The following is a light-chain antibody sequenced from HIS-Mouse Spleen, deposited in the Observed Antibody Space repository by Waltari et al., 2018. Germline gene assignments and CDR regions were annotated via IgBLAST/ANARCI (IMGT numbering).Light chain of an antibody. CDR3: AAWDDSLNGNYV. V-gene: IGLV1-44*01. Sequence: QSVLTQPPSASGTPGQRVTISCSGSSSNIGRNTLNWYQQLPGTAPKLLIYSNKQRPSGVPDRFSGSKSGTSASLAISGLQSEDEADYYCAAWDDSLNGNYVFGTGTKVTVL. J-gene: IGLJ1*01. CDR1: SSNIGRNT. CDR2: SNK.